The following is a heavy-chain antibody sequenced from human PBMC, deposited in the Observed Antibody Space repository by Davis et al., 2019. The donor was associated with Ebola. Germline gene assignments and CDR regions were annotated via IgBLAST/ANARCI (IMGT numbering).Heavy chain of an antibody. CDR1: GYTFTSYG. Sequence: ASVKVSCKASGYTFTSYGISWVRQAPGQGLEWMGWISAYNGNTNYAQKLQGRVTMTTDTSTSTAYMELRSLRSEDTAFYYCAIDTYSSGYYWHLSWGQGTLVTVST. CDR3: AIDTYSSGYYWHLS. CDR2: ISAYNGNT. D-gene: IGHD3-22*01. J-gene: IGHJ1*01. V-gene: IGHV1-18*01.